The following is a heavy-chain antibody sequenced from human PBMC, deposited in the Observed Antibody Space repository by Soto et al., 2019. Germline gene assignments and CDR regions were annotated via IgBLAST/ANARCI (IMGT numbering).Heavy chain of an antibody. CDR2: IYYSGST. Sequence: SETLSLTCTVSGGSISSSSYYWGWIRQPPGKGLEWIGSIYYSGSTYYNPSLKSRVTISVDTSKNQFSLKLSSVTAADTAVYYCERGYSSSNYWGQGTLVTVSS. V-gene: IGHV4-39*01. CDR1: GGSISSSSYY. CDR3: ERGYSSSNY. D-gene: IGHD6-6*01. J-gene: IGHJ4*02.